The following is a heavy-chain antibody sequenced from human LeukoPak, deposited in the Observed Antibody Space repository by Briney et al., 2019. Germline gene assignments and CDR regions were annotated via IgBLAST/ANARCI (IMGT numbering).Heavy chain of an antibody. Sequence: SETLSLTCTVSGGSISSYYWSWIRQPPGRGLEWIGYIYTSGSPNYDPSLKSRVTISVDTSKNQFSLRLSSVTAADTAVYYCAGSGYDWFDPWGQGTLVTVSS. CDR3: AGSGYDWFDP. D-gene: IGHD5-12*01. CDR2: IYTSGSP. CDR1: GGSISSYY. J-gene: IGHJ5*02. V-gene: IGHV4-4*09.